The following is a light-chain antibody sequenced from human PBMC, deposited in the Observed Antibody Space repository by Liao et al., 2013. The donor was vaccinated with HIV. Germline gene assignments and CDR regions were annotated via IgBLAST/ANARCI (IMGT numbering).Light chain of an antibody. CDR2: YDS. CDR3: QVWDSSSDHYF. CDR1: NLGSKS. V-gene: IGLV3-21*04. J-gene: IGLJ1*01. Sequence: SYELTQPPSVSVAPGKTARITCGGNNLGSKSVHWYQQKPGQAPILVIYYDSDRPSGIPERFSGSNSGNTATLTISGTQPTDEADYYCQVWDSSSDHYFFGTGTKVTVL.